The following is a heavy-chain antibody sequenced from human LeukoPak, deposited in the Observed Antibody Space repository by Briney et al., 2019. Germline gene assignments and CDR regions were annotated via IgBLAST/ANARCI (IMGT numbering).Heavy chain of an antibody. CDR1: GGSISSGGYY. J-gene: IGHJ3*02. Sequence: SQTLSLTCTVSGGSISSGGYYWSWIRQHPGKGLEWIGYIYYSGSTYYNPSLKSRVTISVYTSKNQFSLKLSSVTAADTAVYYCASQSRGYSYGWVAFNIWGKGTMVTVSS. V-gene: IGHV4-31*03. CDR2: IYYSGST. D-gene: IGHD5-18*01. CDR3: ASQSRGYSYGWVAFNI.